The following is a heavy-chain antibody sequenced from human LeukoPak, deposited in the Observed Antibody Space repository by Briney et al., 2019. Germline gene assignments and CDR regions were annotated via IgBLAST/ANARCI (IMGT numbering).Heavy chain of an antibody. D-gene: IGHD6-19*01. CDR3: AIIAVADQSFDY. CDR1: GSTFSSYG. J-gene: IGHJ4*02. CDR2: IRYDGSNK. Sequence: GGSLRLSCAASGSTFSSYGMHWVRQAPGKGLEWVAFIRYDGSNKYYADSVKGRFTISRDNSKNTLYLQMNSLRAEDTAVYYCAIIAVADQSFDYWGQGTLVTVSS. V-gene: IGHV3-30*02.